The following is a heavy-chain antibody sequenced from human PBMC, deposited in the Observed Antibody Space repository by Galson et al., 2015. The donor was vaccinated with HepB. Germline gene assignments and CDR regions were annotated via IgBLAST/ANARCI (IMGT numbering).Heavy chain of an antibody. Sequence: SLRLSCAASGFSFSDHYISWIRQAPGRGLQWLAYISSSGATKDYAGSVKGRFTISRDNVETSLYVQLNSQRAEDTAVYYCARHHCSSSSCFYDYWGQGTLVTVSS. CDR2: ISSSGATK. V-gene: IGHV3-11*01. J-gene: IGHJ4*02. CDR3: ARHHCSSSSCFYDY. CDR1: GFSFSDHY. D-gene: IGHD2-2*01.